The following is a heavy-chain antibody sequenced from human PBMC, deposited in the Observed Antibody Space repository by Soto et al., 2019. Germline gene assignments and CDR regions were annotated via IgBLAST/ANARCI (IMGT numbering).Heavy chain of an antibody. Sequence: PSETLSLTCVVSGGSISSSNWWTWVRQSPGKGLEWIGEIYDSGSINYNPSLKSRATMSVDMSKKQFSLKLTSVTAADTAVYYCARDPSAADYFDYWGQGTLVTVSS. D-gene: IGHD6-13*01. CDR2: IYDSGSI. J-gene: IGHJ4*02. CDR1: GGSISSSNW. CDR3: ARDPSAADYFDY. V-gene: IGHV4-4*02.